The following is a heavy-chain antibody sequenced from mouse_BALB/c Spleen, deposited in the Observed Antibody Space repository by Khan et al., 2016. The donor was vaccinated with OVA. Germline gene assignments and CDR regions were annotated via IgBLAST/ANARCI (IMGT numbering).Heavy chain of an antibody. D-gene: IGHD1-2*01. J-gene: IGHJ3*01. V-gene: IGHV1-18*01. CDR3: ARSGYGGFAY. CDR2: INPYNGDT. CDR1: GYSFTDYT. Sequence: EVQLQQSGPELVKPGASMKMSCKASGYSFTDYTMNWVKQNHKKNLEWIGLINPYNGDTNYHQKFKGKATLTVDKSSRTAYMELLSLTSEDSAVYYCARSGYGGFAYWGQGTLVTVSA.